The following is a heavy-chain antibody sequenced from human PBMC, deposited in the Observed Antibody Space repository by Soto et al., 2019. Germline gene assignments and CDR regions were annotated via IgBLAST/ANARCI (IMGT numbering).Heavy chain of an antibody. J-gene: IGHJ6*02. CDR1: GGSFSGYY. Sequence: SETLSLTCAVYGGSFSGYYWSWIRQPPGKGLEWIGEINHSGSTNYNPSLKSRVTISVDTSKNQFSLKLSSVTAADTAVYYCARGGNRGTAAMGYYYGMDVWGQGTTVTVS. V-gene: IGHV4-34*01. CDR3: ARGGNRGTAAMGYYYGMDV. D-gene: IGHD2-2*01. CDR2: INHSGST.